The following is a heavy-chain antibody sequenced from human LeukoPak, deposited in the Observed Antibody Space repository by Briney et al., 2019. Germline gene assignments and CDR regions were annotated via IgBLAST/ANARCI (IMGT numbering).Heavy chain of an antibody. Sequence: SVTVSCKASGGTFSRYGINWVRQAPGQGLEWMGGIIPIFGAANYAQKFQGRVTITADTTTNTAYMELGSLRSEDAAVYYCARAARTLFGVFIIAAFDIWGQGTMVTVSS. CDR3: ARAARTLFGVFIIAAFDI. V-gene: IGHV1-69*06. CDR1: GGTFSRYG. J-gene: IGHJ3*02. CDR2: IIPIFGAA. D-gene: IGHD3-3*01.